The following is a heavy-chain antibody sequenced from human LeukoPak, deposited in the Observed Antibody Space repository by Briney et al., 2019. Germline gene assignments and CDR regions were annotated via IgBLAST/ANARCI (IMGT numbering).Heavy chain of an antibody. CDR1: GGSISSGGYS. D-gene: IGHD4-17*01. Sequence: SQTLSLTCAVSGGSISSGGYSWSWIRQPPGKGLEWIGYIYHSGSTYYNPSLKSRVTISVDTSKNQFSLKLSSVTAADTAVYYCARVGYGDYSGAFDIWGQGTMVTVSS. J-gene: IGHJ3*02. V-gene: IGHV4-30-2*01. CDR2: IYHSGST. CDR3: ARVGYGDYSGAFDI.